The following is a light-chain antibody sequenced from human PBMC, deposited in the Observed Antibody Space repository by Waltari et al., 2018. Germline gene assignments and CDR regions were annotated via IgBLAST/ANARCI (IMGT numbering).Light chain of an antibody. V-gene: IGKV3D-20*02. Sequence: IVLTQSPAPLAVSPGQRASITCRASESFNVFGMNLVHWYQKKAGHPPKLLIYQASNKDAGVPARFSGSGSGTDFTLTISTVEADDGADYYCLQTKTSPWAFGQGTTVEIK. CDR1: ESFNVFGMNL. J-gene: IGKJ1*01. CDR3: LQTKTSPWA. CDR2: QAS.